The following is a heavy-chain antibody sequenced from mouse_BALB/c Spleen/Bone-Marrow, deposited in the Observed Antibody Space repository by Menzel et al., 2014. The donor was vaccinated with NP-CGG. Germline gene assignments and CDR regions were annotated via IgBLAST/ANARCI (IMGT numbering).Heavy chain of an antibody. V-gene: IGHV5-12*02. CDR3: SRHDYRYDAWFAY. CDR2: ISNGGNNT. D-gene: IGHD2-14*01. J-gene: IGHJ3*01. CDR1: GFTFSDYY. Sequence: EVQGVESGGGLVQPGGSLKISCATSGFTFSDYYMYWVRQTPEKRLEWVASISNGGNNTYYPDTLKGRFTISRDNVKNTLYLQMSRLKSEDTAIYYCSRHDYRYDAWFAYWGQGTLVTVSA.